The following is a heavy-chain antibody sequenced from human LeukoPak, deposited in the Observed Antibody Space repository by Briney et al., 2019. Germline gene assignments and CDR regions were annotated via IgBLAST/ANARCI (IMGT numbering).Heavy chain of an antibody. D-gene: IGHD3/OR15-3a*01. J-gene: IGHJ4*02. Sequence: PSETLSLTCTVSGYSISSSNSYWGWIRQPPGKGLEWIGSIYYSGNTYYNASLKSQVSISIDTSKNQFSLRLTSVTAADTAVYYCARQTGSGLFILPGGQGTLVTVSS. CDR3: ARQTGSGLFILP. CDR2: IYYSGNT. V-gene: IGHV4-39*01. CDR1: GYSISSSNSY.